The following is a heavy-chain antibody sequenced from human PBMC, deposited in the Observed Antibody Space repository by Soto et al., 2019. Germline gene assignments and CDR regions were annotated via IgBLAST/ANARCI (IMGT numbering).Heavy chain of an antibody. J-gene: IGHJ2*01. CDR1: GFTFSSYA. V-gene: IGHV3-23*01. Sequence: EVQLLESGGGLVQPGGSLRLSCAASGFTFSSYAMYWVRQSPGKGLEWVSVISGSGVSTYYADSVKGRFTISRDNSKRTLYLQMNSLRAEYTAVYYCAKDESRRNRRYFDLWGRGTLVTVSS. D-gene: IGHD4-4*01. CDR2: ISGSGVST. CDR3: AKDESRRNRRYFDL.